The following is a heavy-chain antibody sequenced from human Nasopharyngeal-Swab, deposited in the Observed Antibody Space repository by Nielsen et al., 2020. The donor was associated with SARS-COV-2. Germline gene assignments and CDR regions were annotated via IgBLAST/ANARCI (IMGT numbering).Heavy chain of an antibody. V-gene: IGHV4-34*01. Sequence: SETLSLTCAVYGGSFSGYYWSWIRQPPGKGLEWIGEINHSGSTNYNPSLKSRVTISVDTSKNQFSLKLSSVTAADTAVYYCARGVRLTRTTMVRGPIESVYGMDVWGQGTTVTVSS. CDR3: ARGVRLTRTTMVRGPIESVYGMDV. J-gene: IGHJ6*02. CDR2: INHSGST. CDR1: GGSFSGYY. D-gene: IGHD3-10*01.